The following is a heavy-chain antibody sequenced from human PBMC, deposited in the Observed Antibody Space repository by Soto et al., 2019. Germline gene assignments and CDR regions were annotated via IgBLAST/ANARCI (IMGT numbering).Heavy chain of an antibody. D-gene: IGHD2-15*01. CDR2: IIPIFGTA. J-gene: IGHJ6*02. Sequence: SVQVSCTASGGTFSSYAISWARQAPGQGLEWMGGIIPIFGTANYAQKSQGRVTITADESTSTAYRGRSSLRAEYTAVYYWAIGRRRVGVVRGLGRYYYDGIEVWG. V-gene: IGHV1-69*13. CDR1: GGTFSSYA. CDR3: AIGRRRVGVVRGLGRYYYDGIEV.